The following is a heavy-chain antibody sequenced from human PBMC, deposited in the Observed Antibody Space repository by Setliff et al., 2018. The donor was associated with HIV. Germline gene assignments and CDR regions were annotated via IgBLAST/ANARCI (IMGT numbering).Heavy chain of an antibody. D-gene: IGHD3-3*01. CDR3: ARSPPTTFWSGYTFYYYMDV. CDR2: IYYSGST. V-gene: IGHV4-59*01. J-gene: IGHJ6*03. Sequence: PSETLSLTCTVSGGSISSYYWSWIRQPPGKGLEWIGYIYYSGSTNYNPSLKSRVTISVDTSKNQFSLKLNSVTAADTAVYYCARSPPTTFWSGYTFYYYMDVWGKGPTVTVSS. CDR1: GGSISSYY.